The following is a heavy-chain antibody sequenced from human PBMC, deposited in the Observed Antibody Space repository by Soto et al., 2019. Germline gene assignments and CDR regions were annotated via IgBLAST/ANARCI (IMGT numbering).Heavy chain of an antibody. V-gene: IGHV3-7*01. D-gene: IGHD2-15*01. CDR2: IKQDGSEK. CDR1: GFTFSSYW. J-gene: IGHJ4*02. CDR3: ARDNVVVVAAIPYYFDY. Sequence: GGSLRLSCAASGFTFSSYWMSWVRQAPGKGLEWVANIKQDGSEKYYVDSVKGRFTISRDNAKNSLYLQMNSLRAEDTAVYYCARDNVVVVAAIPYYFDYWGQGTLVTVS.